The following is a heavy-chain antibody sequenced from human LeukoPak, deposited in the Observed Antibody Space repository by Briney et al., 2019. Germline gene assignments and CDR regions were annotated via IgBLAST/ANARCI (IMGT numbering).Heavy chain of an antibody. Sequence: GGSLRLSCAASGFTFSSYEMNWVRQAPGKGLEWVSYISSSGSTIYYADSVKGRFTISRDNAKNSLYLQMNSLRAEDTAVYFCATDFPVKEMPTRVGWGQGTLVTVSS. CDR3: ATDFPVKEMPTRVG. V-gene: IGHV3-48*03. CDR2: ISSSGSTI. J-gene: IGHJ4*02. CDR1: GFTFSSYE. D-gene: IGHD5-24*01.